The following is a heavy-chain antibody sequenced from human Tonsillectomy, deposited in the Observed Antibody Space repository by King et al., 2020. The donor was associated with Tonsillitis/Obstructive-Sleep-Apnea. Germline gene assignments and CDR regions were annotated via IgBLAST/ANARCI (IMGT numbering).Heavy chain of an antibody. V-gene: IGHV4-31*01. CDR2: IYYSGST. CDR3: ARASRGLRQYYFDY. Sequence: VQLQESGPGLVKPSQTLSLTCTVSGGSISSGGYYWSWIRQHPGKGLEWIGYIYYSGSTYYNPSLKSLVTISVDTSKNQFFLKLSSVPAADTAVYYCARASRGLRQYYFDYWGQGTLVTVSS. D-gene: IGHD3-22*01. CDR1: GGSISSGGYY. J-gene: IGHJ4*02.